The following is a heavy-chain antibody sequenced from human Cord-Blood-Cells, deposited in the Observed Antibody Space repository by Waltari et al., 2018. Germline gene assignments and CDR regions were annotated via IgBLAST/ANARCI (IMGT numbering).Heavy chain of an antibody. CDR2: ISYDGRNK. D-gene: IGHD3-9*01. CDR3: AKGFDLRYYFDY. V-gene: IGHV3-30*14. CDR1: GFTFSSYA. Sequence: QVQLVESGGGVVQPGRSLRLSCAASGFTFSSYAMHWVRQAPGKGLEWVAVISYDGRNKYYADSVRGRFTIARDNSKTTLYLQMNSLRAEDTAVYDCAKGFDLRYYFDYWGQGTLVTVSS. J-gene: IGHJ4*02.